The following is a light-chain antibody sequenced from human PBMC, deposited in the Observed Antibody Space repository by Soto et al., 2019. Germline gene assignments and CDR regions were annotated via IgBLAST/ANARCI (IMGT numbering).Light chain of an antibody. Sequence: EVVLTQFPGTLSLSPGERATLSCRASQSVSNNYFAWYQRKPGQAPRLLIFGSSDRATGIPDRFSGSGSGTDFTLTISRVEPEDFAVYFCPQYGSSPPYTFGQGTKLEIK. V-gene: IGKV3-20*01. CDR1: QSVSNNY. CDR2: GSS. J-gene: IGKJ2*01. CDR3: PQYGSSPPYT.